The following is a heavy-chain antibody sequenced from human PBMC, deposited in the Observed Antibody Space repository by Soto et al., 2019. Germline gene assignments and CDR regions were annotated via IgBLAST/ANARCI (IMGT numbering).Heavy chain of an antibody. CDR3: ARDVRGHYYYYGMDV. D-gene: IGHD5-12*01. CDR2: ISAYNGNT. V-gene: IGHV1-18*01. CDR1: GYTVTSYG. J-gene: IGHJ6*02. Sequence: QVQLVQSGAEVKKPGASVKVSCKASGYTVTSYGISWVRQAPGQGLEWMGWISAYNGNTNYAQKLQGRVTMTTDTSTSTAYRELRSLRSDDTAVYYCARDVRGHYYYYGMDVWGQGTTVTVSS.